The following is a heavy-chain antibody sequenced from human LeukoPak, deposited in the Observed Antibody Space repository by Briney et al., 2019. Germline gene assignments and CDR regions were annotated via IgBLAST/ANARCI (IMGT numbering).Heavy chain of an antibody. V-gene: IGHV3-21*01. Sequence: PGGSLRLSCAASGFTFSSYSMNWVRQAPGKGLEWVSSISSSSSYIYHAVSVKGRFTISRDNAKNSLYLQMNSLRAEDTAVYYCAREEGESSDYWGQGTLVTGSS. J-gene: IGHJ4*02. CDR3: AREEGESSDY. CDR2: ISSSSSYI. D-gene: IGHD3-16*02. CDR1: GFTFSSYS.